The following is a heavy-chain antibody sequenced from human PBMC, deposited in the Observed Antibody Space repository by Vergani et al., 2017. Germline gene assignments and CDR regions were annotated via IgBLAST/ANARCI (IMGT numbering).Heavy chain of an antibody. J-gene: IGHJ4*02. V-gene: IGHV3-21*01. CDR3: ARDQSGSSHPD. D-gene: IGHD6-13*01. CDR2: ISSSSSYI. CDR1: GFTFSSYS. Sequence: EVQLVESGGGLVKPGGSLRLSCAASGFTFSSYSMNWARQAPGKGLEGVSSISSSSSYIYYADSVKGRFTISRDNAKNSLYLQMNSLRAEDTAVYYCARDQSGSSHPDWGQGTLVTVSS.